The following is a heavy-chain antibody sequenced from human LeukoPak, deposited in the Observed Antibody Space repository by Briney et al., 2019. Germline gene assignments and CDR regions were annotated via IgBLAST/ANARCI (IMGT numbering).Heavy chain of an antibody. Sequence: GESLRLSCAASGFTFTTYWMSWVGQLPGKGLEWVANINQDGTEKYYVDSVKGRFTISRDNAKNSLYLQMNSLRAEDTAVYCCAELGITMIGGVWGKGTTVTISS. V-gene: IGHV3-7*01. CDR3: AELGITMIGGV. J-gene: IGHJ6*04. D-gene: IGHD3-10*02. CDR2: INQDGTEK. CDR1: GFTFTTYW.